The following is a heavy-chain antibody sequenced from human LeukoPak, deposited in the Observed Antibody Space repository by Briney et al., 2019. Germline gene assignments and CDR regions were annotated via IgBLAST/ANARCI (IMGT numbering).Heavy chain of an antibody. Sequence: SETLSLTCTVSGGSISSHYWRWIRQPPGKGLEWIGYIYYSGSTNYNPSLKSRVTISVDTSKNQFSLKLSSVTAADTAVYYCARQRYCSSTSCYNAFDIWGQGTMVTVSS. CDR1: GGSISSHY. CDR3: ARQRYCSSTSCYNAFDI. CDR2: IYYSGST. V-gene: IGHV4-59*08. J-gene: IGHJ3*02. D-gene: IGHD2-2*02.